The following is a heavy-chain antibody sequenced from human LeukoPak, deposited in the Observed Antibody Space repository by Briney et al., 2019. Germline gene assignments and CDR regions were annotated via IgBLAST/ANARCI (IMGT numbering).Heavy chain of an antibody. J-gene: IGHJ5*02. CDR3: ARDGFREYYPVFDP. CDR1: GFTFGNYG. V-gene: IGHV3-23*01. Sequence: GGSLRLSCAVSGFTFGNYGMHWVRQVPGKGLEWVAAIPGTSDYKYYTASVKGRFTISRDDSKNTVYLQMNSLRVEDTALYYCARDGFREYYPVFDPRGQGTLVTVSS. CDR2: IPGTSDYK. D-gene: IGHD3-10*01.